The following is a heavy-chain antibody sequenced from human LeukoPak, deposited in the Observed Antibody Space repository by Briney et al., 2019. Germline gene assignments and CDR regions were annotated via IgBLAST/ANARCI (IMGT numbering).Heavy chain of an antibody. CDR1: GGSISSYY. J-gene: IGHJ6*02. Sequence: SETLSLTCTVSGGSISSYYWSWIRQPPGKGLEWIGYIYYSGSTNYNPSLKSRVTISVDTSKNQFSLKLSSVTAADTAVYYCARDRGSSGWPYYYYYGMDVWGQGITVTVSS. D-gene: IGHD6-19*01. V-gene: IGHV4-59*01. CDR2: IYYSGST. CDR3: ARDRGSSGWPYYYYYGMDV.